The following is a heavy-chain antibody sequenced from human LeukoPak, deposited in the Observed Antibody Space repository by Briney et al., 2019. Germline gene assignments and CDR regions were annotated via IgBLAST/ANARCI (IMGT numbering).Heavy chain of an antibody. V-gene: IGHV4-34*01. D-gene: IGHD3-10*01. Sequence: SETLSLTCAVYGVSFSGYYWSWIRQPPGKGLEWVGEINHSGSTNYNPSLKSRVTISVDTSKNQFSLKLSSVTAADTAVYYCAGEIGVTSYLSQGTLVTVSS. J-gene: IGHJ4*02. CDR2: INHSGST. CDR3: AGEIGVTSY. CDR1: GVSFSGYY.